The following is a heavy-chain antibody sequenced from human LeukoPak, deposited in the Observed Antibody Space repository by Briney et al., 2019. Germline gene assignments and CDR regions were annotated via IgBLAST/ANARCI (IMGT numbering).Heavy chain of an antibody. Sequence: ASVKVSCKASGYTFTSYYMHWVRQAPGQGLEWMGIINPSGGSTSYAQKFQGRVTMTRDTSTSTAYMELSSLRSEDTALYYCARQGGQYCGDGVCFSFDHWGQGTLITVSS. D-gene: IGHD2-8*01. J-gene: IGHJ4*02. CDR2: INPSGGST. CDR3: ARQGGQYCGDGVCFSFDH. CDR1: GYTFTSYY. V-gene: IGHV1-46*01.